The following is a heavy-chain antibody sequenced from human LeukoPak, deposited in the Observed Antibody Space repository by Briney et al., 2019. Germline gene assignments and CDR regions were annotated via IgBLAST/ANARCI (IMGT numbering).Heavy chain of an antibody. CDR2: IYYSGST. CDR3: ARSQSKSDYYEDY. Sequence: PSQTLSLTCTVSGGSISSGGYYWSWIRQHPGKGLEWIGYIYYSGSTYYNPSLKGRVTISVDTSKNQFSLKLSSVTAADTAVYYCARSQSKSDYYEDYWSQGTLVTVSS. J-gene: IGHJ4*02. D-gene: IGHD3-22*01. V-gene: IGHV4-31*03. CDR1: GGSISSGGYY.